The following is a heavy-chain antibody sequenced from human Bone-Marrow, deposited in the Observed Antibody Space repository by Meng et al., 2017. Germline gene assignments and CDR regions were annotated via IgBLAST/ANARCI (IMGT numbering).Heavy chain of an antibody. J-gene: IGHJ4*02. CDR3: ARDENISRGKLFGDY. V-gene: IGHV3-33*01. CDR2: IWYDGSNK. Sequence: GESLKISCAASGFTFSSYGMHWVRQAPGKGLEWVAVIWYDGSNKYYADSVKGRFTISRDNSKNTLYLQMNSLRAEDTAVYYCARDENISRGKLFGDYWGQGTLVTVSS. CDR1: GFTFSSYG. D-gene: IGHD4-23*01.